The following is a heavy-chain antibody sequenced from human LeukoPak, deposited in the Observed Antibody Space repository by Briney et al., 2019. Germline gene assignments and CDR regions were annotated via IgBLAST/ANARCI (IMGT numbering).Heavy chain of an antibody. CDR1: AYTFINYD. CDR2: MNPNSGNT. J-gene: IGHJ4*02. V-gene: IGHV1-8*03. CDR3: ARGKAVAGTRFYDY. Sequence: ASVKVSCKASAYTFINYDVNWVRQATGQGLEWMGWMNPNSGNTGYAQKFRGRITITRNTSISTAYMELSSLRSEDTAVYYCARGKAVAGTRFYDYWGQGTLVTVSS. D-gene: IGHD6-19*01.